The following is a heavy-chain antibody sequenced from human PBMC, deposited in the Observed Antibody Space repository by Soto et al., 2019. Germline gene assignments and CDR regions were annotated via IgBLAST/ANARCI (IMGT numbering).Heavy chain of an antibody. Sequence: AGGSLRLSCAASGFTFSTYNMNWVRQAPGKGLEWVSYISDSSSTIYYADSVKGRFTISRDNAKNSLYLQMDSLRAEDTAVYYCVRDFVVGGPTINYYYGMDVWGQGTTVTVSS. J-gene: IGHJ6*02. CDR2: ISDSSSTI. D-gene: IGHD1-26*01. CDR1: GFTFSTYN. CDR3: VRDFVVGGPTINYYYGMDV. V-gene: IGHV3-48*01.